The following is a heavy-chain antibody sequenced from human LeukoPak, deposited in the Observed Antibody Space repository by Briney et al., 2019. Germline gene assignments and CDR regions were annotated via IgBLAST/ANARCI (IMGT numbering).Heavy chain of an antibody. Sequence: GGSLRLSCAASGFTFSSYSMNWVRQAPGKGLEWVSYISISGDIIYYADSVKGRFTMSRDNAKNSLYLQMNSLRAEDTAVYYCARGVTTDWSGGSCYDVWGQGTTVTVSS. J-gene: IGHJ6*02. V-gene: IGHV3-48*01. CDR3: ARGVTTDWSGGSCYDV. D-gene: IGHD2-15*01. CDR1: GFTFSSYS. CDR2: ISISGDII.